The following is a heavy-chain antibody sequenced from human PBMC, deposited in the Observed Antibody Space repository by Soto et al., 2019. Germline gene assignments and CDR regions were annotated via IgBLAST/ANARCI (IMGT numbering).Heavy chain of an antibody. CDR1: GGSISSGGYY. CDR2: IYYSGST. D-gene: IGHD3-10*01. Sequence: QVQLQESGPGLVKPSQTLSLTCTVSGGSISSGGYYWSWIRQHPGKGLEWIGYIYYSGSTYYNPARNRPVTITVDTSKNQFSRKLSSVTAADTAVYYCARVFGFGGMDVWGQGTTVTVSS. CDR3: ARVFGFGGMDV. J-gene: IGHJ6*02. V-gene: IGHV4-31*01.